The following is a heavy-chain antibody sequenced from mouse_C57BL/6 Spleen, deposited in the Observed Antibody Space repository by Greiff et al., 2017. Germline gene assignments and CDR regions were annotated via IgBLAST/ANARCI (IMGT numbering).Heavy chain of an antibody. Sequence: EVQLVESGPGLVKPSQSLSLTCSVTGYSITSGYYWNWIRQFPGNKLEWMGYISYDGSNNYNPSLKNRISITRDTSKNQFFLKLNSVTTEDTATYYCARGYYGSSYPFAYWGQGTLVTVSA. V-gene: IGHV3-6*01. J-gene: IGHJ3*01. CDR3: ARGYYGSSYPFAY. CDR1: GYSITSGYY. D-gene: IGHD1-1*01. CDR2: ISYDGSN.